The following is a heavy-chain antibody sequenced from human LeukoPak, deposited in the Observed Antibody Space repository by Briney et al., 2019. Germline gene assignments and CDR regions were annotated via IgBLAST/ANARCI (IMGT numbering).Heavy chain of an antibody. V-gene: IGHV3-74*03. CDR2: IKSDGSIT. Sequence: GGSLRLSCAASGFTFSSYWMHWVRQAPGKGLVWVSRIKSDGSITTYADSVKGRFTISRDNSKNTLYLQMNSLRAEDTAVYYCARDSGRFDVFDIWGQGTMVTVSS. D-gene: IGHD3-10*01. CDR3: ARDSGRFDVFDI. CDR1: GFTFSSYW. J-gene: IGHJ3*02.